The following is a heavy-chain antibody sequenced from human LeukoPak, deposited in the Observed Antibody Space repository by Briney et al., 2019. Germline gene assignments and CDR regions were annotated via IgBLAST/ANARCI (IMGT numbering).Heavy chain of an antibody. Sequence: PGGSLRLSCSASTFSMTPYEMNWVRQAPGKGLEWISYISSGDGVIQYADSVKGRFTISRDNARNSLHLDMKDLRAEDAAVYYCARCRLGWYFDLWGRGTLVTVSS. D-gene: IGHD4-11*01. J-gene: IGHJ2*01. CDR2: ISSGDGVI. V-gene: IGHV3-48*03. CDR3: ARCRLGWYFDL. CDR1: TFSMTPYE.